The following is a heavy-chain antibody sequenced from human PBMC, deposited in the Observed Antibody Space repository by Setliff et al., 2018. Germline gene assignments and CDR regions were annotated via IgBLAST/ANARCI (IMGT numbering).Heavy chain of an antibody. Sequence: SETLSLTCTAYGGTFSDYYWTWIRQPPGKGLEWIGEINHTGTTNYNPSLKSRVTISVDTSKNQFSLTMNSVTAADAAVYYCARGRNVATRLLDTWGQGSRVTVSS. V-gene: IGHV4-34*01. CDR1: GGTFSDYY. CDR2: INHTGTT. CDR3: ARGRNVATRLLDT. D-gene: IGHD6-6*01. J-gene: IGHJ5*02.